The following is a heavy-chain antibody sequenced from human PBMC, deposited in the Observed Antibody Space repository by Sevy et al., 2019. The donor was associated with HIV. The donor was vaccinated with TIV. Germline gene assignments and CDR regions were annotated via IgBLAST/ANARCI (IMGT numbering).Heavy chain of an antibody. CDR3: AKQPDY. CDR2: ISRVGDNT. CDR1: ASTFSSYA. Sequence: GSLRLSCEVPASTFSSYAMSWVRQDPGKGLEWVSAISRVGDNTYYADSVKGRFTISRDNSKNTLYLQMNSLRGDDTAVYYCAKQPDYWGRGTLVTVSS. J-gene: IGHJ4*02. V-gene: IGHV3-23*01.